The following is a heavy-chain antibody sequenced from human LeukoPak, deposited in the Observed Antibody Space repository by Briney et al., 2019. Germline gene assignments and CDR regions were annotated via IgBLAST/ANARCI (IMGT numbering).Heavy chain of an antibody. D-gene: IGHD6-19*01. CDR2: FFYSGNA. V-gene: IGHV4-39*02. Sequence: SGTLSLTCTVSGDSISSSRYYWAWIRQPPGKGLEWIGSFFYSGNAYYNPSLTGRVTISVDTPKNHFSLKLSSVTAADTAVYYCAREGSSSGWYGEYFQHWGQGTLVTVSS. CDR3: AREGSSSGWYGEYFQH. CDR1: GDSISSSRYY. J-gene: IGHJ1*01.